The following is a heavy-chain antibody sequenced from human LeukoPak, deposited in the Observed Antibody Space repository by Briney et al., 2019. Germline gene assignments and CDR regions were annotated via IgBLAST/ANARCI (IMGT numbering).Heavy chain of an antibody. CDR2: IIPIFGTA. Sequence: SVKVSCKASGGTFTSYAISWVRQAPGQGLEWMGGIIPIFGTANYAQKFQGRVTITADESTSTAYMELSSLRSEDTAVYYCARGGIGGAARGYYYYYMDVWGKGTTVTVSS. CDR3: ARGGIGGAARGYYYYYMDV. J-gene: IGHJ6*03. D-gene: IGHD6-13*01. CDR1: GGTFTSYA. V-gene: IGHV1-69*13.